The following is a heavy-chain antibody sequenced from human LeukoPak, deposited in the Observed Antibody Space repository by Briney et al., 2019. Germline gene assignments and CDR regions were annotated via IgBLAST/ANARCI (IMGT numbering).Heavy chain of an antibody. V-gene: IGHV1-69*02. Sequence: SVKVSCKASGGTFSSYTISWVRQAPGQGLEWMGRIIPILGIANYAQKFQGRVTITADKSTSTAYMELSSLRSEDTAVYYCARVWSSGWYGDYYYMDVWGKGTTVTVS. CDR1: GGTFSSYT. J-gene: IGHJ6*03. CDR3: ARVWSSGWYGDYYYMDV. CDR2: IIPILGIA. D-gene: IGHD6-19*01.